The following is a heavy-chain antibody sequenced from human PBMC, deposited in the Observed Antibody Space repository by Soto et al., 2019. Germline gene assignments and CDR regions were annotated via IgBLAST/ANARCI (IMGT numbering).Heavy chain of an antibody. CDR2: ISGSGDST. V-gene: IGHV3-23*01. CDR3: AKRSVPIAAAGTAGKQWLDYYYYYGMDV. Sequence: GGSLRLSCAASGFTFSNYAMSWVRQAPGKGLEWVSEISGSGDSTFYADSVKGRFTISRDNPKNTLYLQMNSLRAEDTAVYYCAKRSVPIAAAGTAGKQWLDYYYYYGMDVWGQGTTVTVSS. D-gene: IGHD6-13*01. CDR1: GFTFSNYA. J-gene: IGHJ6*02.